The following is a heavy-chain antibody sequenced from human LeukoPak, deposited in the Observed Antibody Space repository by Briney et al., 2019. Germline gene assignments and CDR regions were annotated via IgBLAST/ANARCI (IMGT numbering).Heavy chain of an antibody. D-gene: IGHD6-6*01. CDR2: INHSGST. V-gene: IGHV4-34*01. J-gene: IGHJ5*02. Sequence: SETLSLTCAVYGGSFSGYYWSWIRQPPGKGLEWIGEINHSGSTNYNPSLKSRVTISVDTSKNQFSLKLSSVTAADTAVYYCAMSPSIAPFDPWGQGTLVTVSS. CDR1: GGSFSGYY. CDR3: AMSPSIAPFDP.